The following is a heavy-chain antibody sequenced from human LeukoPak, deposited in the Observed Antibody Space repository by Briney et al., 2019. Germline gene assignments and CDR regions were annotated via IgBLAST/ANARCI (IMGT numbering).Heavy chain of an antibody. CDR1: GGSISSYY. CDR3: ARDPARITIFGAGEGEYAFDI. D-gene: IGHD3-3*01. CDR2: IYTSGST. V-gene: IGHV4-4*07. Sequence: SETLSLTCTVSGGSISSYYWSWIRQPAGKGLEWIGSIYTSGSTNYNPSLKSRVTMSVDTSKNQFSLKLSSVTAADTAVYYCARDPARITIFGAGEGEYAFDIWGQGTMVTVSS. J-gene: IGHJ3*02.